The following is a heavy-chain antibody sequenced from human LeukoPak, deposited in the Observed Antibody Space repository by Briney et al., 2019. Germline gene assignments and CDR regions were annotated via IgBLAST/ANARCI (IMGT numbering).Heavy chain of an antibody. J-gene: IGHJ6*03. Sequence: GGSLRLFCVASGFDISYNYVGWVRQAPGKGLEWVSYISSSSSTIYYADSVKGRFTISRDNAKNSLYLQMNSLRAEDTAVYYCARYYYDFWSGSHYYNYYMDVWGKGTTVTVSS. CDR2: ISSSSSTI. CDR3: ARYYYDFWSGSHYYNYYMDV. D-gene: IGHD3-3*01. CDR1: GFDISYNY. V-gene: IGHV3-11*04.